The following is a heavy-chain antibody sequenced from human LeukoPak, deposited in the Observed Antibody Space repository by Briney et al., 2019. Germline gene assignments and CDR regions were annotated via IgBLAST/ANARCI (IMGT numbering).Heavy chain of an antibody. CDR1: GFTFSSYS. CDR2: ISSSSSYI. Sequence: PGGSLRLSCAASGFTFSSYSMNWLRQAPGEGLEWVSSISSSSSYIYYADSVKVRFTISRDRAKNSLYLLMNSLRAEDTAVYYCARDKDSGYDRIFDYWGQGTLATVSS. V-gene: IGHV3-21*01. D-gene: IGHD5-12*01. J-gene: IGHJ4*02. CDR3: ARDKDSGYDRIFDY.